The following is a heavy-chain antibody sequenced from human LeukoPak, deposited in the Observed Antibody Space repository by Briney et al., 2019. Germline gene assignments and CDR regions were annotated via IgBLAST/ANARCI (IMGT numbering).Heavy chain of an antibody. V-gene: IGHV4-39*07. D-gene: IGHD2-2*01. Sequence: PSETLSLTCTVSGGSISSSSYYWGWIRQPPGKGLEWIGSIYYSGSTYYNPSLKSRVTISVDTSKNQFSLKLSSVTAADTAVYYCARYCSSTSCYANYYGMDVWGQGTTVTVSS. CDR3: ARYCSSTSCYANYYGMDV. CDR2: IYYSGST. J-gene: IGHJ6*02. CDR1: GGSISSSSYY.